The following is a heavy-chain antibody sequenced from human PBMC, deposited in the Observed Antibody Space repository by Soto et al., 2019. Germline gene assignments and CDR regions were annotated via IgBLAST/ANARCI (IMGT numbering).Heavy chain of an antibody. CDR2: IIPIFGTA. Sequence: SVKVSCKASGGTFSSYAISWVRQAPGQGLEWMGGIIPIFGTANYAQKFQGRVTITADESTSTAYMELSSLRSEDTAVYYCARDKTYYYGPGSYYGMDVWGQGTTVTVSS. D-gene: IGHD3-10*01. CDR3: ARDKTYYYGPGSYYGMDV. V-gene: IGHV1-69*13. J-gene: IGHJ6*02. CDR1: GGTFSSYA.